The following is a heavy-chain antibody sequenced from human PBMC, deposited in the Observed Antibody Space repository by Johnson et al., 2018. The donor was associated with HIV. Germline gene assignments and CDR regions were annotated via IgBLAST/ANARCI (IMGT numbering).Heavy chain of an antibody. J-gene: IGHJ3*02. D-gene: IGHD1-26*01. CDR2: ISWNSGSI. CDR1: GFTFDDYA. CDR3: AKDLTHSYDAFDI. V-gene: IGHV3-9*01. Sequence: VQLVESGGGVVRPGESLRLSCAASGFTFDDYAMHWVRQAPGKGLEWVSGISWNSGSIGYADSVKGRFTISRDNAKNSLYLQMNSLRAEDTALYYCAKDLTHSYDAFDIWGQGTMVTVSS.